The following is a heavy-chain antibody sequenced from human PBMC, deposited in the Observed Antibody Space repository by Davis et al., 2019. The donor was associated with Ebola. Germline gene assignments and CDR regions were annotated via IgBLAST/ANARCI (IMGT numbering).Heavy chain of an antibody. J-gene: IGHJ6*02. D-gene: IGHD3-16*01. CDR2: ISPGNGNT. V-gene: IGHV1-3*01. CDR3: AKFGGSMVVYGMDV. Sequence: AASVKVSCKASGYTFTDYPMHWVRQAPGQGLEWMGWISPGNGNTKYSKKFQGRVTITTDTSASTAYMDLSSLRSEDTAVYYCAKFGGSMVVYGMDVWGQGTTVTVSS. CDR1: GYTFTDYP.